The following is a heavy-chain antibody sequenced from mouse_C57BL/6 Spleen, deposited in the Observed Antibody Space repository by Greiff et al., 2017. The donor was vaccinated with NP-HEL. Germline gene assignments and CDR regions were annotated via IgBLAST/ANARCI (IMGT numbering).Heavy chain of an antibody. V-gene: IGHV5-6*01. D-gene: IGHD1-1*01. J-gene: IGHJ3*01. CDR2: ISSGGSYT. CDR1: GFTFSSYG. Sequence: EVQVVESGGDLVKPGGSLKLSCAASGFTFSSYGMSWVRQTPDKRLEWVATISSGGSYTYYPDSVKGRFTISRDNAKNTLYLQMSSLKSEDTAMYYCAREGIYYYGSSYEWFAYWGQGTLVTVSA. CDR3: AREGIYYYGSSYEWFAY.